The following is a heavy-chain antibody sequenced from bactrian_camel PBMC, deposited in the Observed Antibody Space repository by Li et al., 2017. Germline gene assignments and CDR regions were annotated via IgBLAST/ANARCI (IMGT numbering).Heavy chain of an antibody. CDR1: GVTRSTTC. Sequence: HVQLVESGGGSVQAGGSLRLSCSASGVTRSTTCMGWYRQAPGKEREALATIYIRGGRTGYADSVKARFTISEDNAKNIMYLEMNDLKPEDTAMYFRAANDFGRSALGWILTCPYNFRGQGTQVTVS. J-gene: IGHJ4*01. CDR2: IYIRGGRT. CDR3: AANDFGRSALGWILTCPYNF. V-gene: IGHV3S53*01. D-gene: IGHD1*01.